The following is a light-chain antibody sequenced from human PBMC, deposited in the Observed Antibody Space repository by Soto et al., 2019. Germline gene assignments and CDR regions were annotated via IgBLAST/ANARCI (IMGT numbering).Light chain of an antibody. Sequence: QSVLTQPPSASGTPGQRVTISCSGSSSNVGGNPVNWYQHVPTTAPKLLIYTNTQRPSGVPDRFSGSKSGTSASLAISGLQSEDEADYYCASWDDSLNGTVFGTGTKLTVL. V-gene: IGLV1-44*01. CDR2: TNT. CDR1: SSNVGGNP. CDR3: ASWDDSLNGTV. J-gene: IGLJ1*01.